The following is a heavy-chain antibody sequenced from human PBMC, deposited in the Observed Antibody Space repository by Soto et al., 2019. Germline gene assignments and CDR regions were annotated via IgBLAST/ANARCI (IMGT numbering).Heavy chain of an antibody. CDR2: IKSKTDGGTT. V-gene: IGHV3-15*07. Sequence: GGSLRLSCAASGFTFSNAWMNWVRQAPGKGLEWVGRIKSKTDGGTTDYAAPVKGRFTFSRDDSKNTLYLQMNSLKTEDTAVYYCTTEYRFAVLRYFDWLLQDYFDYWGQGTLVTVSS. J-gene: IGHJ4*02. D-gene: IGHD3-9*01. CDR3: TTEYRFAVLRYFDWLLQDYFDY. CDR1: GFTFSNAW.